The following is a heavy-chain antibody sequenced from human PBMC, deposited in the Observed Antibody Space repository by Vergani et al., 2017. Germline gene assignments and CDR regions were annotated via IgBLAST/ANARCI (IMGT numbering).Heavy chain of an antibody. CDR3: ARGDIVVVPAAIRRNWFDP. Sequence: QVQLQESGPGLVKPSETLSLTCTVSGGSISSYYWSWIRQPPGKGLEWIGYIYYSGSTNYNPSLKSRVTISVDTSKNQFSLKLSSVTAADTAVYYCARGDIVVVPAAIRRNWFDPWGQGTLVTFSS. V-gene: IGHV4-59*01. CDR1: GGSISSYY. J-gene: IGHJ5*02. CDR2: IYYSGST. D-gene: IGHD2-2*02.